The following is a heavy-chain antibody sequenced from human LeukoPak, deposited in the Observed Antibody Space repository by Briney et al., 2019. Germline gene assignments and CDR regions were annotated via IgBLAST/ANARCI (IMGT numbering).Heavy chain of an antibody. J-gene: IGHJ6*03. CDR3: ARGRRGLAAGSYYYYMDV. CDR2: INPNSGGT. CDR1: GYTFTGYY. Sequence: ASVKVSCKASGYTFTGYYMHWVRQAPGQGLEWMGWINPNSGGTNYAQKFQGRVTMTRNTSISTAYMELSSLRSEDTAVYYCARGRRGLAAGSYYYYMDVWGKGTTVTVSS. V-gene: IGHV1-2*02. D-gene: IGHD6-13*01.